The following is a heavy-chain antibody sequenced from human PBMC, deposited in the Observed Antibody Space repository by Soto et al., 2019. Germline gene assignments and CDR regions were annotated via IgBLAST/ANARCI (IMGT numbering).Heavy chain of an antibody. Sequence: EVQLVESGGGLVQPGGSLKVSCAASGFTFSGSSVHWVRQASGKGLEWVGRIRNKANSYATAYAASVKGRFTISRDDLKNTVYLQMNSLKTEDTAMYSCTRPFYANTPGLYVMDVWGQGTTVTVSS. CDR1: GFTFSGSS. CDR3: TRPFYANTPGLYVMDV. V-gene: IGHV3-73*01. CDR2: IRNKANSYAT. D-gene: IGHD2-2*01. J-gene: IGHJ6*02.